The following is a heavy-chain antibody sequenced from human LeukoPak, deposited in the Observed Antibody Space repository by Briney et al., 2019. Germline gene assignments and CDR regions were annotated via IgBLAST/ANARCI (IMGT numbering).Heavy chain of an antibody. Sequence: GGSLRLSCAASGFTFSSYSMNWVRQPPGKGLEWVAYITSSSSDIYYADSVKGRFTISRDNGKNSLYLQMNSLRDEDTAVYYCARGMRGYANFDIWGQGTLVTVSS. CDR3: ARGMRGYANFDI. CDR1: GFTFSSYS. D-gene: IGHD3-3*01. CDR2: ITSSSSDI. V-gene: IGHV3-48*02. J-gene: IGHJ4*02.